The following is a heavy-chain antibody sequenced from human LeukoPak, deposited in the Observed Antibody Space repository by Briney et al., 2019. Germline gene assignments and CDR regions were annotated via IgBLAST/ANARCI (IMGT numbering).Heavy chain of an antibody. Sequence: PGGSLRLSCAASGFTFSSHWMNWVRQAPGKGLEWVAHIKQDGSEKYYVDSVKGRFSISRDNARNSLYLQMNSLRAEDTAVYYCARRSHSASWPLDNWGQGTLVTVSS. V-gene: IGHV3-7*01. CDR2: IKQDGSEK. CDR1: GFTFSSHW. J-gene: IGHJ4*02. D-gene: IGHD2-2*01. CDR3: ARRSHSASWPLDN.